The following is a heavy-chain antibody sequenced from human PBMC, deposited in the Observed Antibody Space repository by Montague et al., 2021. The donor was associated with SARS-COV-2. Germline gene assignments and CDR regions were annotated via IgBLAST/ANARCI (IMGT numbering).Heavy chain of an antibody. Sequence: SLRLSCAASGFTLSTYDMHWVRQAPGQGLEWVATIWSDGTHKYYADSVKGRFTIYRENSMHTPYLQMNRLWAEDTAVYYCAKDQDNWFWESGLGGSGMDVWGQGTTGIASS. J-gene: IGHJ6*02. CDR2: IWSDGTHK. D-gene: IGHD3-10*01. CDR1: GFTLSTYD. CDR3: AKDQDNWFWESGLGGSGMDV. V-gene: IGHV3-33*06.